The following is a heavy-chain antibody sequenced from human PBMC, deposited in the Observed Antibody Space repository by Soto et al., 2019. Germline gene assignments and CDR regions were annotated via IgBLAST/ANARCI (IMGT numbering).Heavy chain of an antibody. J-gene: IGHJ4*02. CDR3: ARDTRANGSYLDC. D-gene: IGHD1-26*01. CDR2: TYYKSKWYN. V-gene: IGHV6-1*01. Sequence: SPTLSLPCAISGDSVSSNSVAWNWIRQSPSRGLEWLGRTYYKSKWYNDYAVSVKSRITINPDTSKNQFSLQLNSVTPEDTAVYKCARDTRANGSYLDCRGQATRVAVAS. CDR1: GDSVSSNSVA.